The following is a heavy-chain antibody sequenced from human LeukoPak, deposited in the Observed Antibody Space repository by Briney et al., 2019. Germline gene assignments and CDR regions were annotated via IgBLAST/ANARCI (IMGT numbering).Heavy chain of an antibody. J-gene: IGHJ4*02. Sequence: SETLSLTCTVSGGSISSSSYYWGWIRQPPGKGLEWIGSIYYSGSTYYNPSLKSRVTISVDTSKNQFSLKLSSVTAADTAVYYSARQPRRGYDSSGFFDYWGQGTLVTVSS. V-gene: IGHV4-39*01. CDR1: GGSISSSSYY. CDR3: ARQPRRGYDSSGFFDY. D-gene: IGHD3-22*01. CDR2: IYYSGST.